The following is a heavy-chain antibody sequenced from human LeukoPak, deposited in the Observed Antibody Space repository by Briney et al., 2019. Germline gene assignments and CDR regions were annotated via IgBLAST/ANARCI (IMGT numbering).Heavy chain of an antibody. Sequence: GDSLRLSCSGSGFIVGEYGMSWVRQPPGEGLQWVSGISRSGATTGYADSVKGRFTISRDNAKNFVYLQMDRLRAEDTALYYCARIDPVGRTWGQGTLVIVSA. D-gene: IGHD1-26*01. CDR3: ARIDPVGRT. CDR2: ISRSGATT. J-gene: IGHJ4*02. V-gene: IGHV3-20*04. CDR1: GFIVGEYG.